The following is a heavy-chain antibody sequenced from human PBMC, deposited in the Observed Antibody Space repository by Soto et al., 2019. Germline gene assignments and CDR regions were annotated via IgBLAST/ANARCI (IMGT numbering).Heavy chain of an antibody. CDR3: AIIKYHPPGTVSMDV. V-gene: IGHV1-8*01. D-gene: IGHD2-2*01. Sequence: AVKVSCKASGYTFTSYDINWVRQATGQGLEWMGWMNPNSGNTGYAQKFQGRVTMTRNTSISTAYMELSRLRAEGTAVYYCAIIKYHPPGTVSMDVSVHGTPVT. CDR1: GYTFTSYD. CDR2: MNPNSGNT. J-gene: IGHJ6*01.